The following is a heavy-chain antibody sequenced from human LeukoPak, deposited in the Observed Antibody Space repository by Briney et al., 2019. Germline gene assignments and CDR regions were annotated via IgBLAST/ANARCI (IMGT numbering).Heavy chain of an antibody. V-gene: IGHV3-7*01. D-gene: IGHD7-27*01. CDR3: ARDPGWGAADY. CDR1: GFTLSTSR. Sequence: PGGSLRLSCAVSGFTLSTSRMSWVRLAPGKGLEWVADINPDGRVTFSAASVKGRFTISRDNAKNSVYLQMNSLRVEDTAVYYCARDPGWGAADYWGQGTLVTVSS. CDR2: INPDGRVT. J-gene: IGHJ4*02.